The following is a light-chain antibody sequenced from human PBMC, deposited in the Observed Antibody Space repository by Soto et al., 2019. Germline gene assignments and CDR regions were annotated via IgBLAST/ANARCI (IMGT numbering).Light chain of an antibody. J-gene: IGKJ3*01. CDR1: QGIRND. Sequence: AIQMTQSPSSLSASVGDTVTITCRASQGIRNDLGWYQQKPGKAPKLLIFATSTLQNGVPSRFSGSGFGKDFTLTISGLQPEDFATYYCLQDYTYPRTFGPGTKVHLK. CDR2: ATS. CDR3: LQDYTYPRT. V-gene: IGKV1-6*01.